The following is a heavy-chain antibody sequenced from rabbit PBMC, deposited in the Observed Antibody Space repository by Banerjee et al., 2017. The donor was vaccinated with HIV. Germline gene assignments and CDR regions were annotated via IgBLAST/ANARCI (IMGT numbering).Heavy chain of an antibody. V-gene: IGHV1S45*01. D-gene: IGHD2-1*01. Sequence: QEQLEESGGDLVKPEGSLTLTCTASGFSFSGTYWICWVRQAPGKGLEWVACIYGGDSDASYFASWAKGRFSISKTSSTTVTLQMTSLTAADTATYFCARNTYDDSDVYVYFSLWGQGTLVTVS. CDR2: IYGGDSDAS. CDR1: GFSFSGTYW. J-gene: IGHJ4*01. CDR3: ARNTYDDSDVYVYFSL.